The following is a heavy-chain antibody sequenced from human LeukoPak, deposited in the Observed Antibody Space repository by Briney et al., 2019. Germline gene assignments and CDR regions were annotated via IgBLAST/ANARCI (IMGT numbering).Heavy chain of an antibody. D-gene: IGHD4-17*01. V-gene: IGHV3-20*03. J-gene: IGHJ4*02. Sequence: SVKGRFIISRDNAKDSLYLQMNSLRAEDTALYYCARDQATVTSGDFDYWGQGTLVTVSS. CDR3: ARDQATVTSGDFDY.